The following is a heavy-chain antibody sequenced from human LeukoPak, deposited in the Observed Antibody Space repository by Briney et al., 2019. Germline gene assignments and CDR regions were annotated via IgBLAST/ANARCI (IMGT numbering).Heavy chain of an antibody. CDR3: ARLPGGDSSSVVAFDI. CDR1: GGSTSTYY. J-gene: IGHJ3*02. V-gene: IGHV4-4*07. D-gene: IGHD2-21*02. CDR2: IYTSGST. Sequence: SETLSLTCAVSGGSTSTYYRSWIRQPAGKGLEWIGRIYTSGSTNYNPSLKSRVTMSVDTSKNQFSLNLRSVTAADTAVYYCARLPGGDSSSVVAFDIWGQGTMVTVSS.